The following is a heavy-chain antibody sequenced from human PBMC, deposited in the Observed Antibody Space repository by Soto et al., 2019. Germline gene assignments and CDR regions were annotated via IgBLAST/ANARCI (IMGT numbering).Heavy chain of an antibody. D-gene: IGHD2-2*01. CDR1: GYTFTGYY. CDR2: INPETGGT. CDR3: ARERYQVISDGMDV. V-gene: IGHV1-2*02. J-gene: IGHJ6*02. Sequence: GASVKVSCKASGYTFTGYYMHWVRQAPGQGLEWMGWINPETGGTSYAQKFQGRVTLSRDTSINAAYLELSRLRFDDAAVYFCARERYQVISDGMDVWGQGTTVTVS.